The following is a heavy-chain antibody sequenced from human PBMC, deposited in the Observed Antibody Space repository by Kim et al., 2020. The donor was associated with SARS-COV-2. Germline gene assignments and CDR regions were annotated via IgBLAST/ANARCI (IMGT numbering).Heavy chain of an antibody. J-gene: IGHJ4*02. Sequence: SETLSLTCTVSGGSISSSSYYWGWIRRPPGKGLEWIGSIYYSGSTYYNPSLKSRVTISVDTSKNQFSLKLSSVTAADTAVYYCAKTTPTYYYDSSGYITDYFDYWGQGTLVTVSS. CDR1: GGSISSSSYY. CDR2: IYYSGST. D-gene: IGHD3-22*01. V-gene: IGHV4-39*01. CDR3: AKTTPTYYYDSSGYITDYFDY.